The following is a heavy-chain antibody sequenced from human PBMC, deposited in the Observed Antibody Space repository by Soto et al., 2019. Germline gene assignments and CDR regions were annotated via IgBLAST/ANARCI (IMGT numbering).Heavy chain of an antibody. D-gene: IGHD3-3*01. Sequence: GGSLRLSCAASGFNFSNYAMHWVRQAPGKGLEWLAIISYEGSNKYYADSVKGRFTISRDNAKNALYLQMNSLRPEDTAVYYCAKDWAPLVAGRFLDSWGQGTPVTVSS. CDR1: GFNFSNYA. J-gene: IGHJ5*01. CDR3: AKDWAPLVAGRFLDS. V-gene: IGHV3-30*18. CDR2: ISYEGSNK.